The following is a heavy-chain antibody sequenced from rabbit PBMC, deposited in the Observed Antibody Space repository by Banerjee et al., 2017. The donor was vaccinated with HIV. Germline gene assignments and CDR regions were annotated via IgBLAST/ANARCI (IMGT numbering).Heavy chain of an antibody. V-gene: IGHV1S47*01. D-gene: IGHD4-1*01. CDR3: ARIWDSGWTYFNL. J-gene: IGHJ4*01. CDR2: INTGTSGST. Sequence: QEQLVESGGGLVQPGGSLKLSCKASGFPLSSYAMNWVRQAPGKGLEWIGCINTGTSGSTYYASWVNGRFSISRSTSLNTVTLQMTSLTAADTATYFCARIWDSGWTYFNLWGPGTLVTVS. CDR1: GFPLSSYA.